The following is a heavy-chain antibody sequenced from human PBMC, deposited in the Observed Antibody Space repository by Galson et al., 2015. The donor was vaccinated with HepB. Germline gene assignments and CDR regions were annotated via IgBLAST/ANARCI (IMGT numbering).Heavy chain of an antibody. J-gene: IGHJ4*02. CDR1: GFTFSSYA. Sequence: SLRLSCAASGFTFSSYAMSWVRQAPGKGLEWVSAISGSGGSTYYADSVKGRFTISRDNSKNTLYLQMNGLRAEDTAVYYCAKKSSSGFDYFDYWGQGTLVTVSS. CDR3: AKKSSSGFDYFDY. D-gene: IGHD3-22*01. CDR2: ISGSGGST. V-gene: IGHV3-23*01.